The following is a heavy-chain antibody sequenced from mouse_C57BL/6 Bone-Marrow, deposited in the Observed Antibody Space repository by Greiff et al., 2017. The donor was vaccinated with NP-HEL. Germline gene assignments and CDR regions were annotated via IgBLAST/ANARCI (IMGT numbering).Heavy chain of an antibody. CDR3: ARRGIITTVVASRWYFDV. CDR1: GFNIKDDY. D-gene: IGHD1-1*01. CDR2: IDPNSGGT. J-gene: IGHJ1*03. V-gene: IGHV1-72*01. Sequence: VQLQQSGAELVRPGASVKLSCTASGFNIKDDYMHWVKQRPGRGLEWIGRIDPNSGGTKFNEKFKSKATLTVDKPSSTAYMQLSSLTSEDSAVYYCARRGIITTVVASRWYFDVWGTGTTVTVSS.